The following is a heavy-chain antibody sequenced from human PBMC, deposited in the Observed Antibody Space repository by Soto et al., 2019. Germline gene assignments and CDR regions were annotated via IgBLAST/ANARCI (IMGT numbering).Heavy chain of an antibody. CDR1: GGSISSGGYS. J-gene: IGHJ5*02. CDR3: DRTERVPAAPYSDP. CDR2: IYHSGST. Sequence: SETLSLTCAVSGGSISSGGYSWSWIRQPPGKGLEWIGYIYHSGSTYYNPSLKSRVTISVDRSKNQFSLKLSSVTAADTAVYYCDRTERVPAAPYSDPWGQGTRVTAPQ. V-gene: IGHV4-30-2*01. D-gene: IGHD2-2*01.